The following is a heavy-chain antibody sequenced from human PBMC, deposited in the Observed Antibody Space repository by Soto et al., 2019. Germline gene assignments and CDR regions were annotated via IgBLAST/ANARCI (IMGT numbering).Heavy chain of an antibody. J-gene: IGHJ4*02. CDR1: GGTFSSYP. CDR2: IIPILDIT. CDR3: ARPTSTGTTSGYYFDY. Sequence: QVQLVQSGAEVKKPGSSVKVSCKASGGTFSSYPISWVRQAPGQGLEWMGRIIPILDITDYAQRFQGRVTITADKSTSTAYTELSSLSPDDTAVYYCARPTSTGTTSGYYFDYWGQGTLVTVSS. D-gene: IGHD1-7*01. V-gene: IGHV1-69*02.